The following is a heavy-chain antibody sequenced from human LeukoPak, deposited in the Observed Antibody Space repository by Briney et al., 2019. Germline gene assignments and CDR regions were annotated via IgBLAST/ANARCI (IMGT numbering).Heavy chain of an antibody. Sequence: ASVKVSCKASGYTFTSYGISWVRQAPGQGLEWMGWISAYNGNTNYAQKLQGRVTMTTDTSTSTAYMELRSLRSDDTAVYYCARDRWGYCGGDCYSGGFDPWGQGTLVTVSS. V-gene: IGHV1-18*01. J-gene: IGHJ5*02. CDR1: GYTFTSYG. D-gene: IGHD2-21*02. CDR3: ARDRWGYCGGDCYSGGFDP. CDR2: ISAYNGNT.